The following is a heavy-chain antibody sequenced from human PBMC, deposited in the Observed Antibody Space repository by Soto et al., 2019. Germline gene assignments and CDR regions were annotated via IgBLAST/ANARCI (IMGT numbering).Heavy chain of an antibody. Sequence: GASVKVSCKASGYTFTSYDINWVRQATGQGLEWMGWMNPNSGNTGYAQKFQGRVTMTRNTSISTAYMELSSLRSEDTAVYYCARGVTEAAEVWFDPWGQGTLVTVSS. CDR1: GYTFTSYD. CDR2: MNPNSGNT. CDR3: ARGVTEAAEVWFDP. J-gene: IGHJ5*02. D-gene: IGHD6-13*01. V-gene: IGHV1-8*01.